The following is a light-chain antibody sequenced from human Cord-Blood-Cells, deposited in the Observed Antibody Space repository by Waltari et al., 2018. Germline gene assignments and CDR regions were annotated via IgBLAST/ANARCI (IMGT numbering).Light chain of an antibody. CDR2: GKN. V-gene: IGLV3-19*01. J-gene: IGLJ1*01. CDR3: NSRDSSGNHYV. CDR1: SLRSYY. Sequence: SVALGQTVRIPCQGDSLRSYYASWYQQKPGQAPVLVIYGKNNRPSGIPDRFSGSSSGNTASLTITGAQAEDEADYYCNSRDSSGNHYVFGTGTKVTVL.